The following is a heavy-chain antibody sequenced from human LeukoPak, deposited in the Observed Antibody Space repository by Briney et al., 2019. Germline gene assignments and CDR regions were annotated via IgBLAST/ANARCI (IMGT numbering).Heavy chain of an antibody. CDR3: ARNPGELYFDY. V-gene: IGHV3-21*06. CDR2: ISSSGSYI. Sequence: GGSLRLSCAASGFTFSSSNMNWVRQAPGTGLQWISSISSSGSYIYYADSLKGRFTVSRDNAKNSVYLQMNSLRAEDTALYYCARNPGELYFDYWGQGTLVTVSS. J-gene: IGHJ4*02. D-gene: IGHD3-10*01. CDR1: GFTFSSSN.